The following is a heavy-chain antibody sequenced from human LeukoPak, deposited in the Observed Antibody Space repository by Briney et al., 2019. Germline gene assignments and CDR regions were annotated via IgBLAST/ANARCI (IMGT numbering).Heavy chain of an antibody. CDR3: ASDRFYFGV. D-gene: IGHD3-16*01. J-gene: IGHJ4*02. Sequence: GGSLRLSCAASGFTFSSYWMHWVRRAPGKGLEWVANIKLDGTEKYYVDSVKGRFTISRDNAKNSLYLQMNSLRAEDTAVYYCASDRFYFGVWGQGTLVTVSS. CDR1: GFTFSSYW. CDR2: IKLDGTEK. V-gene: IGHV3-7*05.